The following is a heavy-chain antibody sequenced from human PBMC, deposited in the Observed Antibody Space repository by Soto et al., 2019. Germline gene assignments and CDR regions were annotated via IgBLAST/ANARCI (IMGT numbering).Heavy chain of an antibody. V-gene: IGHV1-8*01. Sequence: QVQLVQSGAEVKKPGASVKVSCKASGYTFTSYDINWVRQATGQGLEWTGWMNPNSGNTGYAQKFQGRVTMTRNTSISTAYMELSSLRSEDTAVYYCARTPPHAVTRGFWWFDPWGQGTLVTVSS. CDR2: MNPNSGNT. J-gene: IGHJ5*02. CDR1: GYTFTSYD. CDR3: ARTPPHAVTRGFWWFDP. D-gene: IGHD4-17*01.